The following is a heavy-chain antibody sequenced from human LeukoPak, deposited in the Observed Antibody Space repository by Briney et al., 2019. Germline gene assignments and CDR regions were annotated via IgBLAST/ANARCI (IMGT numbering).Heavy chain of an antibody. J-gene: IGHJ4*02. CDR3: ARGVYIAAAQYAY. Sequence: SETLSLTCTVSGGSISSYYWSWIRQPPGKGLEWIGYIHYSGTTNYNPSLKSRVTIDTSKNQFSLKLSSVTAADTAVYYCARGVYIAAAQYAYWGQGTLVTVSS. CDR1: GGSISSYY. V-gene: IGHV4-59*01. D-gene: IGHD6-13*01. CDR2: IHYSGTT.